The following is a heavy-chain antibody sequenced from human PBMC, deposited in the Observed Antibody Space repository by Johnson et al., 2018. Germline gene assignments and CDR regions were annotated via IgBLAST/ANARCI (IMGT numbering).Heavy chain of an antibody. J-gene: IGHJ3*02. CDR2: ISYDGSNK. Sequence: QVQLVQSGGGVVQPGRSLRLSCAAPGFSFSSYGMHWVRQAPGQGLEWLAVISYDGSNKYFADSVKGRFAISRDNAKNTLYLQMNSLSAEDTAVYYCARGGPARNAFDIWGQGTMVTVSS. V-gene: IGHV3-30*03. CDR1: GFSFSSYG. D-gene: IGHD2-2*01. CDR3: ARGGPARNAFDI.